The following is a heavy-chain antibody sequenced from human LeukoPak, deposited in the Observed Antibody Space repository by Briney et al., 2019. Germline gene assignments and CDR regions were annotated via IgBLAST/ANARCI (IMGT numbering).Heavy chain of an antibody. CDR2: SGTDGDT. CDR1: GFTFSSSA. D-gene: IGHD6-13*01. CDR3: AKKTPGTHPFDY. J-gene: IGHJ4*02. V-gene: IGHV3-23*01. Sequence: GGSLRLSCAASGFTFSSSAMNWVRQAPGKGLEWVSASGTDGDTYYAASVKGRFTISRDNSKNTLHLQMTSLRAEDTAIYYCAKKTPGTHPFDYWGQGTLVTVSP.